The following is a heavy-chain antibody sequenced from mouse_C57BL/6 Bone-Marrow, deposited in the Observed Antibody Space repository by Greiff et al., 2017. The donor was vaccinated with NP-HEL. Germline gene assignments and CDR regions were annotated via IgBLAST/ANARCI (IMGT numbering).Heavy chain of an antibody. V-gene: IGHV1-59*01. Sequence: QVQLQQPGAELVRPGTSVKLSCKASGYTFTSYWMHWVKQRPGQGLEWIGVIDPSDSYTNYNQKFKGKATLTVDTSSSTAYMQLSSLTSENSAVYYCVRPPSIYYYGSSYWFAYWGQGTLVTVSA. D-gene: IGHD1-1*01. CDR2: IDPSDSYT. J-gene: IGHJ3*01. CDR1: GYTFTSYW. CDR3: VRPPSIYYYGSSYWFAY.